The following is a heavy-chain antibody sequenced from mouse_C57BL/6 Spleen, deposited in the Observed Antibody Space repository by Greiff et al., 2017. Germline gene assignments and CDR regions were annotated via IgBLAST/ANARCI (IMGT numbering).Heavy chain of an antibody. D-gene: IGHD2-4*01. CDR2: IYPGDGDT. V-gene: IGHV1-80*01. CDR1: GYAFSSYW. J-gene: IGHJ4*01. Sequence: QVQLQQSGAELVKPGASVKISCKASGYAFSSYWMNWVKQRPGKGLEWIGQIYPGDGDTNYNGKFKGKATLTADKSSSTAYMQLSSLTSEDSAVYFCARKRDDYGDYAMDYWGQGTSVTVSS. CDR3: ARKRDDYGDYAMDY.